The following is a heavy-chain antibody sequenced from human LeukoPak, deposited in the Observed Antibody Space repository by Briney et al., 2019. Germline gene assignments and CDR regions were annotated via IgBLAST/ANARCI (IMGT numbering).Heavy chain of an antibody. CDR3: ARDYCSGGSCYPPNWFDP. J-gene: IGHJ5*02. CDR2: ISAYNGNT. V-gene: IGHV1-18*04. D-gene: IGHD2-15*01. Sequence: ASVNVSCKASGYTFTSYGISWVRQAPGQGLEGMGWISAYNGNTNYAQKLQGRVTITTDTSTSTAYMELRSLRSDDTAVYYCARDYCSGGSCYPPNWFDPWGQGTLVTVSS. CDR1: GYTFTSYG.